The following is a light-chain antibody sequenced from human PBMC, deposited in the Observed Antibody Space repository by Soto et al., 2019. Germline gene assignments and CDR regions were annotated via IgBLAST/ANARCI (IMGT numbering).Light chain of an antibody. Sequence: MTQSPSTLSGSVGDRVTITCRASQTISSWLAWYQQKPGQAPRLLIYGASTRPTGIPDRFSGSGSGTEFSLTISSLQSEDFAVYYCQQYDSWPLTFGGGTKVDIK. CDR3: QQYDSWPLT. CDR2: GAS. V-gene: IGKV3D-15*01. J-gene: IGKJ4*01. CDR1: QTISSW.